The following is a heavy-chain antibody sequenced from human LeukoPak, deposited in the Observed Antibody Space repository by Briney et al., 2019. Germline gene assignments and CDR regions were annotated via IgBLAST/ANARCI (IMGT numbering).Heavy chain of an antibody. CDR3: ATGYNSAPEAFDI. D-gene: IGHD1-1*01. CDR1: GFTFSSYG. J-gene: IGHJ3*02. V-gene: IGHV3-30*03. Sequence: GGSLRLSCAASGFTFSSYGMHWVRQAPGKGLEWVAVISYDGSNKYYADSVKGRFTISRDNSKNTLYLQMNSLRAEDTAVYYCATGYNSAPEAFDIWGQGTMVTVSS. CDR2: ISYDGSNK.